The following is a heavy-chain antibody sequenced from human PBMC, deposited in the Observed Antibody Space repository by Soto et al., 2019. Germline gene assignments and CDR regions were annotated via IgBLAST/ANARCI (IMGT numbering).Heavy chain of an antibody. CDR3: ARDGSILYYYYGMDV. Sequence: GGSLRLSCAASGFTFSSYGMHWVRQAPGKGLEWVAVIWYDGSNKYYAGSVKGRFTISRDNSKNTLYLQMNSLRAEDTAVYYCARDGSILYYYYGMDVWGQGTTVTVSS. D-gene: IGHD3-3*02. V-gene: IGHV3-33*01. CDR1: GFTFSSYG. CDR2: IWYDGSNK. J-gene: IGHJ6*02.